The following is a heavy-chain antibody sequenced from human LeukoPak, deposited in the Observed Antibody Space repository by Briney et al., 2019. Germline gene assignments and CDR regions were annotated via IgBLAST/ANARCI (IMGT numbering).Heavy chain of an antibody. V-gene: IGHV3-21*01. CDR2: ISSSGSYI. CDR1: GFTFSSYS. Sequence: GGSLRLSCAASGFTFSSYSMNWVRQAPGKGLEWVSSISSSGSYIYYADSVKGRFTISRDNAKNSLYLQMNSLRAEDTAVYYCARVGYGSSWYGEDDYWGQGTLVTVSS. D-gene: IGHD6-13*01. J-gene: IGHJ4*02. CDR3: ARVGYGSSWYGEDDY.